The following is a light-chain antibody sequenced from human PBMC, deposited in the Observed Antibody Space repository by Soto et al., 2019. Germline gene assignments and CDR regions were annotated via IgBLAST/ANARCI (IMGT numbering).Light chain of an antibody. J-gene: IGLJ2*01. CDR1: SSDVGGYNY. CDR2: DVS. CDR3: SSFARSSTLV. V-gene: IGLV2-14*03. Sequence: QSALTQPVSVSASPGQSVSISCTGTSSDVGGYNYVSWYQHYPGKAPKLIIYDVSNRPSGISNRFSGSKSGNTASLTISGLQAEDEADYYCSSFARSSTLVFGGGTKLTVL.